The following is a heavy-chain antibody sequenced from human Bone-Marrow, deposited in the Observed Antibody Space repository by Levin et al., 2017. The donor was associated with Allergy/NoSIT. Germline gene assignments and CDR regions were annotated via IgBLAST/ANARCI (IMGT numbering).Heavy chain of an antibody. CDR1: GFTFRSYG. D-gene: IGHD4-11*01. V-gene: IGHV3-30*18. Sequence: GESLKISCAASGFTFRSYGMHWVRQAPGKGLEWVALISYDGSNKYYADSVKGRFTIYRDNSQNTMYLQMNSLRAEDTAVYYCAKDRNSNYEYFYYYGMDVWGQGTTVTVSS. CDR2: ISYDGSNK. J-gene: IGHJ6*02. CDR3: AKDRNSNYEYFYYYGMDV.